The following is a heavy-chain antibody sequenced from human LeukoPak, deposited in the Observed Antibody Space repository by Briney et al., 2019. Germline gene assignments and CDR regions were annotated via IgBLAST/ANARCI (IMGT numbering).Heavy chain of an antibody. J-gene: IGHJ3*02. V-gene: IGHV3-7*01. CDR2: IKQDGSEK. D-gene: IGHD1-26*01. CDR3: ARVGPLRWELRRGDAFDI. Sequence: GGSLRLSCAASGFSFSDYYMTWIRQAPGKGLEWVANIKQDGSEKYYVDSVKGRFTISRDNAKNSLYLQMNSLRAEDTAVYYCARVGPLRWELRRGDAFDIWGQGTMVTVSS. CDR1: GFSFSDYY.